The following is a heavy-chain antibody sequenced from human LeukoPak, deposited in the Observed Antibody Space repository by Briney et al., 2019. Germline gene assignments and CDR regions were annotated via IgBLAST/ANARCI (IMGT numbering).Heavy chain of an antibody. CDR2: INPSGGST. D-gene: IGHD3-10*01. CDR1: GFTFTSYY. J-gene: IGHJ4*02. V-gene: IGHV1-46*01. CDR3: ARDDGEGSTPD. Sequence: ASVKVSCKASGFTFTSYYMHWVRQAPGQGLEWMGIINPSGGSTSYARKFQGRVTMTRDTSTSTVYMELSSLRSEDTAVYYCARDDGEGSTPDWGQGTLVTVSS.